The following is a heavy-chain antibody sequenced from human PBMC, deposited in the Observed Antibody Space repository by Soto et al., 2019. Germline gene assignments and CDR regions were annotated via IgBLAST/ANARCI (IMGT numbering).Heavy chain of an antibody. CDR1: WDSALTNTAA. CDR3: ARDFSSGWTERNWFDP. Sequence: LSLSPANSWDSALTNTAACTWIRPAPSKVLEWLGRTYYRSKWYNDYAVSVKSRITINPDTSKNQFSLQLNSVTPEDTAVYYCARDFSSGWTERNWFDPWGQGTPVTVSS. CDR2: TYYRSKWYN. V-gene: IGHV6-1*01. J-gene: IGHJ5*02. D-gene: IGHD6-19*01.